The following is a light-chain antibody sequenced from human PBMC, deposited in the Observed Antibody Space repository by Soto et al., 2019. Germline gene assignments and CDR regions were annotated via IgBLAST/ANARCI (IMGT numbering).Light chain of an antibody. CDR1: HSVNSH. V-gene: IGKV3-15*01. CDR3: QQYKNWPL. Sequence: MMMTQSPATLPVSPGERVTLSCRTSHSVNSHVAWYQQKPGQAPRLLLYGASTRATGIPVRFSGSGFGTEFTLTISSLQSEDFAVYYCQQYKNWPLFGQGTRLEI. J-gene: IGKJ5*01. CDR2: GAS.